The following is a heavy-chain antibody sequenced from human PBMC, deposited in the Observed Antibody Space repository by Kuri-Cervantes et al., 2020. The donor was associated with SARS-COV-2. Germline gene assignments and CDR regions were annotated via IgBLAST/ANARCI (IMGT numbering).Heavy chain of an antibody. CDR2: IIPIFGTA. CDR3: ARNSYYDTSAYLALGY. V-gene: IGHV1-69*13. CDR1: GGTFSSYA. J-gene: IGHJ4*02. Sequence: SVKVSCKASGGTFSSYAISWVRQAPGQGLEWMGGIIPIFGTANYAQKFQGRVTITADESTSTAYMELSSLRSEDTAVYYCARNSYYDTSAYLALGYWGQGALVTVSS. D-gene: IGHD3-22*01.